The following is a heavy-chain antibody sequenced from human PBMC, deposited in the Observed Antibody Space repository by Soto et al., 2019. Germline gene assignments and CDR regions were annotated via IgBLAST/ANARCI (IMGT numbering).Heavy chain of an antibody. CDR2: INHSGST. J-gene: IGHJ6*02. CDR3: ASGGVYPSHYGMDV. V-gene: IGHV4-34*01. CDR1: GGSFSGYY. D-gene: IGHD3-16*01. Sequence: SETLSLTCAVYGGSFSGYYWSWIRQPPGKGLEWFGEINHSGSTNYNPSLKSRVTISVDTSKNQFSLKLSSVTAADTAVYYCASGGVYPSHYGMDVWGQGTTVTVS.